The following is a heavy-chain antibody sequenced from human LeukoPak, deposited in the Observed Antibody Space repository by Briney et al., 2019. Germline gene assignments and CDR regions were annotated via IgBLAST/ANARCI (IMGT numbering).Heavy chain of an antibody. CDR2: ISSSGSTI. CDR1: GFTFSSYE. CDR3: AKETVRYYHGSGSPGFDY. J-gene: IGHJ4*02. Sequence: GSLRLSCAASGFTFSSYEMNWVRQAPGKGLEWVSYISSSGSTIYYADSVKGRFTISRDNAKNSLYMQMNSLRAEDTAVYYCAKETVRYYHGSGSPGFDYWGQGTLVTVSS. V-gene: IGHV3-48*03. D-gene: IGHD3-10*01.